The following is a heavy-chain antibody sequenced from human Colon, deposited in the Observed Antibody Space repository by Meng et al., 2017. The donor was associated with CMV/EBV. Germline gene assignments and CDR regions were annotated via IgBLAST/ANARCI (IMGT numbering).Heavy chain of an antibody. CDR2: INPITGGT. D-gene: IGHD1-26*01. CDR1: GYIFTGYF. CDR3: ASLSGGDFDY. Sequence: QDLQVESGAEVKKPGASVKVSCKASGYIFTGYFMYWVRQAPGQGLEWLGVINPITGGTNYAQKFQGRVTMTRDTSMNTAYMELSRLRSDDTAVYYCASLSGGDFDYWGQGTLVTVSS. J-gene: IGHJ4*02. V-gene: IGHV1-2*02.